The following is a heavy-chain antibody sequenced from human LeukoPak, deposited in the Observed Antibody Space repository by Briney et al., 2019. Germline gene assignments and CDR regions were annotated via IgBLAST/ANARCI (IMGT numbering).Heavy chain of an antibody. J-gene: IGHJ4*02. V-gene: IGHV4-39*01. D-gene: IGHD6-19*01. Sequence: SETLSLTCTVSGGSISSSSHYWGWIRQPPGKGLEWIAISYYSGSTFYNPSLESRVTTSVDTSKNQFSLRLSSVTAADTAVYYCARRGAVAGRYDFDYWGQGTLVTVSS. CDR3: ARRGAVAGRYDFDY. CDR1: GGSISSSSHY. CDR2: SYYSGST.